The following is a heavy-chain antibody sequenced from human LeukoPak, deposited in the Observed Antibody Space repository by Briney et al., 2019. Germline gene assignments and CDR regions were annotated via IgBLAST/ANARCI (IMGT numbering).Heavy chain of an antibody. CDR3: ANGPLITRLDY. CDR1: GFTFSSYA. D-gene: IGHD3-16*01. V-gene: IGHV3-23*01. Sequence: GGSLRLSCAASGFTFSSYAMRWVRQAPGKGLEWVSAIRSSVCRTYNRDSVKGPFTISRDQSKNTLYRQMNSLRAEHTAVYYCANGPLITRLDYWGQGTLVTASS. J-gene: IGHJ4*02. CDR2: IRSSVCRT.